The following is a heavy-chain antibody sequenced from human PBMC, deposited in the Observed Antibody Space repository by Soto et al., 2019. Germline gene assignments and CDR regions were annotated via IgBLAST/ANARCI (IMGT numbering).Heavy chain of an antibody. CDR1: GFTFSTYA. Sequence: EVQLLESGGGLVQPGGSLRLSCAASGFTFSTYAMSWVRLAPGKGLEWVSAISGSGGSTYYADSVKGRFTISRDKSKKTLYLQMNSLRAEDTAVYYCAKNWDTTSSSSSHWGQGTLVTVSS. J-gene: IGHJ4*02. CDR2: ISGSGGST. D-gene: IGHD6-6*01. CDR3: AKNWDTTSSSSSH. V-gene: IGHV3-23*01.